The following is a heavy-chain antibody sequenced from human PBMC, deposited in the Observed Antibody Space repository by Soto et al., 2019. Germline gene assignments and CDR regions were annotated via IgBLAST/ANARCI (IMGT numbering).Heavy chain of an antibody. J-gene: IGHJ4*02. Sequence: SVKVSCKASGGAFSNSVTSWVRQAPGQGLEWMGGIIPIFGTVNYAQKFQGRVTISADESTSTAYMELTSLTSEDTAVYYCARAPILAGETIYENYFEYWGQGTLVTVSS. D-gene: IGHD3-3*02. CDR2: IIPIFGTV. V-gene: IGHV1-69*13. CDR3: ARAPILAGETIYENYFEY. CDR1: GGAFSNSV.